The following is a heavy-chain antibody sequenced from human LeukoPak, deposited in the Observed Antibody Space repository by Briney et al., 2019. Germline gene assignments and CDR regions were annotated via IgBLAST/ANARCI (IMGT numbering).Heavy chain of an antibody. D-gene: IGHD2-21*02. CDR2: INANSGTR. J-gene: IGHJ5*01. V-gene: IGHV3-23*01. CDR1: GFAFSFFA. CDR3: AKPISGGRAVTADWFAP. Sequence: GGSLRLSCEASGFAFSFFAMSWLRQAPGKGLEWVSTINANSGTRSYAASVRGRFTISRDNSKNTLYLQLNTLRADDTAVYYCAKPISGGRAVTADWFAPWGQGTLVVVSS.